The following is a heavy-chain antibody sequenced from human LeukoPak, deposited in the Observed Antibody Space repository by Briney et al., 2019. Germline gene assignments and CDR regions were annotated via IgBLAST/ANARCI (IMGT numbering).Heavy chain of an antibody. CDR2: MKQDGSQM. J-gene: IGHJ3*01. D-gene: IGHD3-3*02. Sequence: PGGSLRLSCAASGFTFSNFYMNWVRQAPGKGLEWVANMKQDGSQMSYSDSVKGRFTISRDNANNSLFLQMNNLRAEDTAMYYCARDLDIFVGGHHDALDVWGQGTMVTVSS. CDR3: ARDLDIFVGGHHDALDV. CDR1: GFTFSNFY. V-gene: IGHV3-7*03.